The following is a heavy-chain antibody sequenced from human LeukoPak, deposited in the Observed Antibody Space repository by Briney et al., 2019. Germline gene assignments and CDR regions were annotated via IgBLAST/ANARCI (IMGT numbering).Heavy chain of an antibody. CDR3: ARPYDRSGYDAFDI. CDR2: VNPSTGGT. V-gene: IGHV1-46*01. CDR1: GYTFTTYN. D-gene: IGHD3-22*01. Sequence: ASVKVSCKASGYTFTTYNIHWVRQAPGQGLHWMGLVNPSTGGTTYAQKFQGRVSMTRDTSTSTLYMELSSLRFEDTAVYYCARPYDRSGYDAFDIWGQGTMVTVSS. J-gene: IGHJ3*02.